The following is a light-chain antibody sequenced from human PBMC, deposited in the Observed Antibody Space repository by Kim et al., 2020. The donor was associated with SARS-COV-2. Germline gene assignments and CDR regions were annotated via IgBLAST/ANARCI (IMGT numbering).Light chain of an antibody. CDR3: CSYAGSHSVV. CDR2: DVT. V-gene: IGLV2-11*03. CDR1: SSDVGSYHY. J-gene: IGLJ2*01. Sequence: GQAVPTSCTGTSSDVGSYHYVSWYQQHTDKAPQLMIYDVTERPSGVPDRFSGSKSGNTASLTISGLQAEDESDYYCCSYAGSHSVVFGGGTQLTVL.